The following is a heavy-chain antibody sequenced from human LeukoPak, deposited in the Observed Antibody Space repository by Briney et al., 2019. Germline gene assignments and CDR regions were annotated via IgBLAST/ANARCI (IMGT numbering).Heavy chain of an antibody. Sequence: SETLSLTCIVSGGSISNYYWSWIRQPAGKGLEWIGRIFTSEGPNYNPSLKSRVTMSVDTSKNQFSLKLSSVNAADTAVYYCARVSSSWYQDWYFDLWGRGTLVTVSS. J-gene: IGHJ2*01. CDR2: IFTSEGP. CDR3: ARVSSSWYQDWYFDL. D-gene: IGHD6-13*01. CDR1: GGSISNYY. V-gene: IGHV4-4*07.